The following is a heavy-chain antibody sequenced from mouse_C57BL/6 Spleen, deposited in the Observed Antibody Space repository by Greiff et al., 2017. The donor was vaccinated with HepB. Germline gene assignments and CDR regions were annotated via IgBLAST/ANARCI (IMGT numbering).Heavy chain of an antibody. CDR2: INPYNGDT. Sequence: VQLQQSGPELVKPGDSVKISCKASGYSFTGYFMNWVMQSHGKSLEWIGRINPYNGDTFYNQKFKGKATLTVDKSSSTAHMELRSLTSEDSAVYYCARRGYNYAMDYWGQGTSVTVSS. V-gene: IGHV1-20*01. CDR3: ARRGYNYAMDY. J-gene: IGHJ4*01. CDR1: GYSFTGYF.